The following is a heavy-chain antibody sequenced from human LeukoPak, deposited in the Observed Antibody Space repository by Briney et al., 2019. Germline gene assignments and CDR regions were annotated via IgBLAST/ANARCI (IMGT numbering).Heavy chain of an antibody. CDR1: GGSIGSHY. Sequence: ETLSLTCTVSGGSIGSHYWSWIRQPPEKGLEWIGYIYYSGSTNYNPSLKSRVTISVDMSKNHFSLKLSSVTAADTAVYYCARGPYYYDSSGYYPFDYWGQGTLVTVSS. CDR2: IYYSGST. CDR3: ARGPYYYDSSGYYPFDY. J-gene: IGHJ4*02. V-gene: IGHV4-59*11. D-gene: IGHD3-22*01.